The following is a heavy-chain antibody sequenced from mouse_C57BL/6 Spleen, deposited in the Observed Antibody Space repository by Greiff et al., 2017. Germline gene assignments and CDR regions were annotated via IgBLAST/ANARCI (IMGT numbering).Heavy chain of an antibody. J-gene: IGHJ2*01. CDR3: ARDRGAYYIDY. CDR1: GFTFSSYA. V-gene: IGHV5-4*01. Sequence: EVKLVESGGGLVKPGGSLKLSCAASGFTFSSYAMSWVRQTPEKRLAWVATISDGGSYTYYPDNVKGRFTISRDNAKNNLYLQMSHLKSEDTAMYYCARDRGAYYIDYRGQGTTLTVSS. D-gene: IGHD2-12*01. CDR2: ISDGGSYT.